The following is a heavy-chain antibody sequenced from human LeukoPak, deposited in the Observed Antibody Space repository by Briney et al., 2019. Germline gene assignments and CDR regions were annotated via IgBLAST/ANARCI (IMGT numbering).Heavy chain of an antibody. V-gene: IGHV3-48*03. J-gene: IGHJ4*02. D-gene: IGHD4-11*01. CDR1: GFTFSSYE. CDR3: ARDPSTVTTLFDY. CDR2: ISSSGSTI. Sequence: GGSLRLSCAASGFTFSSYEMNWVRQAPGKGLEWVSYISSSGSTIYYADSVKGRFTISRDNAKNSLYLQMNSLRAEDTAVYYCARDPSTVTTLFDYWGQGTLVTVSS.